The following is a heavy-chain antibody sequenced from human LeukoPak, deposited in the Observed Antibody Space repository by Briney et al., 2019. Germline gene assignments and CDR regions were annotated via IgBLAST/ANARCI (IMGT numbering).Heavy chain of an antibody. J-gene: IGHJ6*02. CDR1: GYTFTGYY. D-gene: IGHD2-15*01. Sequence: ASVKVSCKASGYTFTGYYMHWVRQAPGQGLEWMGWINPNSGGTSYAQKFQGRVTMTRDTSTSTVYMELSSLRSEDTAVYYCARDPDCSGGSCYSNNTPGFGMDVWGQGTTVTVSS. V-gene: IGHV1-2*02. CDR2: INPNSGGT. CDR3: ARDPDCSGGSCYSNNTPGFGMDV.